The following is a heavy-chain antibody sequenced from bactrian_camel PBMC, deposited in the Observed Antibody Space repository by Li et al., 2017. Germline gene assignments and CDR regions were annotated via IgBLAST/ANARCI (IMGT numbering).Heavy chain of an antibody. CDR3: ATDFDNLGPECY. CDR1: GITFRLYD. CDR2: LYSDGSKT. J-gene: IGHJ4*01. V-gene: IGHV3-2*01. Sequence: HVQLVESGGGLVQPGGSLRLSCAASGITFRLYDMTWVRQAPGKGLEWVSGLYSDGSKTLYAEYVKGRFTISRDNVKNMLYLQMNSLRAEDTALYYCATDFDNLGPECYWGQGTQVTVS.